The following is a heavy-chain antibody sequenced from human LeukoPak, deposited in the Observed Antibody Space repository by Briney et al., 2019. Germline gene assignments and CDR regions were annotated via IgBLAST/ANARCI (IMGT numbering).Heavy chain of an antibody. CDR1: GFTFSSYE. V-gene: IGHV3-48*03. J-gene: IGHJ2*01. CDR2: ISSSGSTI. CDR3: ARARRDRYNWANWSFDH. Sequence: GGSLRLSCAASGFTFSSYEMNWVRQAPGKGLEWVSYISSSGSTIYYADSVKGRFTISRDNAKNSLSLQLNSQRAEDTAVYYCARARRDRYNWANWSFDHWGRGTLVTVSS. D-gene: IGHD5-24*01.